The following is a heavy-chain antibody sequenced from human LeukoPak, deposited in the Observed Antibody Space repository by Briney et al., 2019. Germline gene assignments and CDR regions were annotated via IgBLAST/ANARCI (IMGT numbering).Heavy chain of an antibody. CDR2: IWYDGSNK. V-gene: IGHV3-33*01. CDR1: GFTFSSYG. D-gene: IGHD6-13*01. J-gene: IGHJ4*02. Sequence: PGGSLRLSCAASGFTFSSYGMHWVRQAPGKGLEWVAVIWYDGSNKYYADSVKGRFTISRDNSKNTLYLQMNSLRAEDTAVYYCARGGAPYSSSWYVDYWGQGTLVTVSS. CDR3: ARGGAPYSSSWYVDY.